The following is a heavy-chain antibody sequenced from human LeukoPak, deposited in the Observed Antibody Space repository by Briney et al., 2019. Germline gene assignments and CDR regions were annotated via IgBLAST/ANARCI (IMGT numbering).Heavy chain of an antibody. CDR2: INHSGST. V-gene: IGHV4-34*01. CDR1: GGPFRGNN. J-gene: IGHJ4*02. Sequence: PSETLSLTCAAYGGPFRGNNWSGFRQPPGKGREGIGEINHSGSTNYNPSLKSRVTISVDTSKNQFSLKLSSVTAADTAVYYCARHSTASGYLNYFDYWGQGTLVTVSS. D-gene: IGHD1-1*01. CDR3: ARHSTASGYLNYFDY.